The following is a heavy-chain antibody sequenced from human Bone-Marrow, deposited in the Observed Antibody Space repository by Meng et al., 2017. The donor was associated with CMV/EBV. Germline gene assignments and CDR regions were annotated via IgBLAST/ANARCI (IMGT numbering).Heavy chain of an antibody. V-gene: IGHV3-30*02. CDR3: AKDVGCTKGVCPLDY. D-gene: IGHD2-8*01. CDR1: GFTFSSYG. Sequence: GESLKISCAASGFTFSSYGMHWVRQAPGKGLEWVAFIRYDGSNKYYADPVKGRFTISRDNSKNTLYLQMNGLRAEDTAVYYCAKDVGCTKGVCPLDYWGQGTLVTVSS. J-gene: IGHJ4*02. CDR2: IRYDGSNK.